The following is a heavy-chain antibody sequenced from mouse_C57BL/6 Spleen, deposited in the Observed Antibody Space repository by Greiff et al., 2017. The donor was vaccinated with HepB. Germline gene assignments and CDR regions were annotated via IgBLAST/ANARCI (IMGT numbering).Heavy chain of an antibody. Sequence: QVQLQQPGAELVKPEASVKLSCKASGYTFTSYWMHWVKQRPGQGLEWIGMIHPNSGSTNYNEKFKSKATLTVDKSSSTAYMQLSSLTSEDSAVYYCARSDYDGYFDYWGQGTTLTVSS. V-gene: IGHV1-64*01. CDR1: GYTFTSYW. CDR3: ARSDYDGYFDY. D-gene: IGHD2-4*01. J-gene: IGHJ2*01. CDR2: IHPNSGST.